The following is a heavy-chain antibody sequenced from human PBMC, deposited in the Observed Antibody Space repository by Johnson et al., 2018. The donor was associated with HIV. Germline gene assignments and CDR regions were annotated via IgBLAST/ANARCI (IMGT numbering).Heavy chain of an antibody. D-gene: IGHD1-26*01. CDR3: ARVMGATQVMGAFDI. CDR2: LHRDGTT. CDR1: GFIVSNNY. V-gene: IGHV3-66*01. Sequence: EQLVESGGGLVQPGGSLRLSCAASGFIVSNNYMNWVRQTPGKGLEWVSILHRDGTTYYADSVKGRFTISRDNSKNTLYLQMNSLRAEDTAVYYCARVMGATQVMGAFDIWGQGTMVTVSS. J-gene: IGHJ3*02.